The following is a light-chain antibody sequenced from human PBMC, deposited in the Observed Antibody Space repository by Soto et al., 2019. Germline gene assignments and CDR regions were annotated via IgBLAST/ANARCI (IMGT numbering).Light chain of an antibody. Sequence: EIVMTQSPATMSVSQGERVTLACRASQNVATYVTWYQHKPGQAPRLLIYDASTRATGVPARFSGSGSGTDFTLTITSLQSEDSAVYYCQQRTSWPPGTFGPGTKVDIK. CDR2: DAS. J-gene: IGKJ3*01. V-gene: IGKV3-15*01. CDR1: QNVATY. CDR3: QQRTSWPPGT.